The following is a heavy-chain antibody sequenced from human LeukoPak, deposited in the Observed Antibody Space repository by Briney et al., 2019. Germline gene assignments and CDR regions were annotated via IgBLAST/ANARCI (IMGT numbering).Heavy chain of an antibody. Sequence: SVKVSCKASGGTFSSYAISWVRQAPGQGLEWMGRIIPILDIANYAQKFQGRVTITADKSTSTAYMELSSLRSEDTAVYYCARGSGGYGGNVGPLDYWGQGTLVTVSS. CDR3: ARGSGGYGGNVGPLDY. D-gene: IGHD4-23*01. CDR1: GGTFSSYA. CDR2: IIPILDIA. J-gene: IGHJ4*02. V-gene: IGHV1-69*04.